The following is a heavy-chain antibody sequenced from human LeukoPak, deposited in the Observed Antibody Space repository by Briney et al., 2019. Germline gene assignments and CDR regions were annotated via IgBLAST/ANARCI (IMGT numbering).Heavy chain of an antibody. J-gene: IGHJ4*02. V-gene: IGHV1-2*02. D-gene: IGHD3-10*01. CDR3: ARDRRLWFGEPTNVLGY. Sequence: GASVKVSCKASGYTFTGYYMHWVRQAPGQGLEWMGWINPNSGGTNYAQKFQGRVTMTRDTSISTAYMELGRLRSDDTAVYYCARDRRLWFGEPTNVLGYWGQGTLVTVSS. CDR2: INPNSGGT. CDR1: GYTFTGYY.